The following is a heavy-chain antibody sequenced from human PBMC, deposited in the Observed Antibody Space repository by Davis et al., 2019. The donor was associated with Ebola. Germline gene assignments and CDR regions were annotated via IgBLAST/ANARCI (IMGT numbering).Heavy chain of an antibody. J-gene: IGHJ5*02. D-gene: IGHD3-3*01. CDR2: ISAYNGNT. CDR1: GYTFTSYG. CDR3: ARDLFRERFLEWLSYKWFDP. V-gene: IGHV1-18*01. Sequence: ASVKVSCKASGYTFTSYGISWVRQAPGQGLEWMGWISAYNGNTNYAQKLQGRVTMTTDTSTSTAYMELRSLRSDDTAVYYCARDLFRERFLEWLSYKWFDPWGQGTLVTVSS.